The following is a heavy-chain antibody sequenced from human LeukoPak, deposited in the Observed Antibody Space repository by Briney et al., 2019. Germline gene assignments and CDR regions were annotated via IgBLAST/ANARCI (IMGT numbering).Heavy chain of an antibody. V-gene: IGHV3-9*01. D-gene: IGHD2-15*01. CDR2: ISWNSGSI. CDR3: ARTTEPIVVVAATRVGYFDY. CDR1: GFTFDDYA. Sequence: GGSLRLSCAASGFTFDDYAMHWVRQAPGKGLECVSGISWNSGSIGYADSVKGRFTISRDNAKNSLYLQMNSLRAEDTALYYCARTTEPIVVVAATRVGYFDYWGQGTLVTVSS. J-gene: IGHJ4*02.